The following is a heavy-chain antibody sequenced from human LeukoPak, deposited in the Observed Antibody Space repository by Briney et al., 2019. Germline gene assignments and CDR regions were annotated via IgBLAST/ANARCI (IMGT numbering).Heavy chain of an antibody. D-gene: IGHD6-19*01. Sequence: ASVKVSCKTSGYTFTSYGISWVRQAPGQGLEWMGWISAYNGNTNYAQKLQGRVTMTTETSTSTAYMELRSLRSDDTAVYYCARADHSSGWFVSDYWGQGTLVTVSS. CDR1: GYTFTSYG. V-gene: IGHV1-18*01. CDR2: ISAYNGNT. J-gene: IGHJ4*02. CDR3: ARADHSSGWFVSDY.